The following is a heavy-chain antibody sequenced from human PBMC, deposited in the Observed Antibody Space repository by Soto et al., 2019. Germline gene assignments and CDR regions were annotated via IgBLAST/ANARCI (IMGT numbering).Heavy chain of an antibody. CDR2: ISGPGGST. D-gene: IGHD6-19*01. CDR3: AKDRRIAVSHFDF. J-gene: IGHJ4*02. Sequence: PGGSLRLSCAASGFTLTQLAMSWVRQAPGKGLEWVASISGPGGSTNYAESVKGRFTISRDNSNDTVSLQMNSLRVEDTALYFCAKDRRIAVSHFDFWGQGTLVTVPQ. V-gene: IGHV3-23*01. CDR1: GFTLTQLA.